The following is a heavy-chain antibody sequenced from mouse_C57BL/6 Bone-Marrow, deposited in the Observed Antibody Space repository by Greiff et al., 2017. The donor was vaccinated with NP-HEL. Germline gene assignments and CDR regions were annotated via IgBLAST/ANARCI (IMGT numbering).Heavy chain of an antibody. V-gene: IGHV5-4*01. CDR2: ISDGGSYT. Sequence: EVQVVESGGGLVKPGGSLKLSCAASGFTFSSYAMSWVRQTPEKRLEWVATISDGGSYTYYPDNVKGRFTISRDNAKNNLYLQMSHLKSEDTAMYYCARAPPYGYDGGYYAMDYWGQGTSVTVSS. D-gene: IGHD2-2*01. CDR1: GFTFSSYA. CDR3: ARAPPYGYDGGYYAMDY. J-gene: IGHJ4*01.